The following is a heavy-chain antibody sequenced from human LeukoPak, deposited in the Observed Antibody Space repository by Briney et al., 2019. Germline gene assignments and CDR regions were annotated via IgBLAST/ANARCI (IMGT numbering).Heavy chain of an antibody. CDR3: ARLGGGSSWSNFDY. J-gene: IGHJ4*02. D-gene: IGHD6-13*01. CDR2: ISPNSGAT. Sequence: ASVKVSCKASGYTFTGYYMHWVRQAPGQGLEWIGWISPNSGATNYAQKFQARVTMTGDTSISTAYMELSSLRSDDTAVYYCARLGGGSSWSNFDYWGQGTLVTVSS. CDR1: GYTFTGYY. V-gene: IGHV1-2*02.